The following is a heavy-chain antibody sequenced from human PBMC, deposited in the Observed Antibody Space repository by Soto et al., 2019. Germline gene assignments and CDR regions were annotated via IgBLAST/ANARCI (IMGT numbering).Heavy chain of an antibody. D-gene: IGHD6-19*01. J-gene: IGHJ3*02. CDR1: GNALTGLS. V-gene: IGHV1-24*01. CDR2: FDPEVGET. CDR3: ATRVAGFDAFDI. Sequence: ASVRVSLNVSGNALTGLSMHCVLQAPGKVFEWXGGFDPEVGETIYAYKFQGRVTMTEETYTDTAYMELSRLRSEDTAVYYCATRVAGFDAFDIWGQGTMVTVSS.